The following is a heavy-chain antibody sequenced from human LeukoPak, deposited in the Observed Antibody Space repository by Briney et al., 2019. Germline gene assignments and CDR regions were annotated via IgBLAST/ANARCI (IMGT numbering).Heavy chain of an antibody. J-gene: IGHJ4*02. V-gene: IGHV3-21*01. CDR3: ARNYDILTGSPDY. Sequence: GGSLRLSCAASGFTFSSYSMNWVRQAPGKGLEWVSSISSSSSYIYYADSVKGRFTISRDNAKNSLYLQMNSLRAEDTAVYYCARNYDILTGSPDYWGQGTLVTVSP. CDR2: ISSSSSYI. D-gene: IGHD3-9*01. CDR1: GFTFSSYS.